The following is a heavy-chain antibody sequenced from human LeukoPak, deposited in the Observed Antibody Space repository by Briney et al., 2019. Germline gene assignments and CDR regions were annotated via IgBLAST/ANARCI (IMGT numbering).Heavy chain of an antibody. D-gene: IGHD6-19*01. CDR2: IYHSGST. J-gene: IGHJ4*02. Sequence: SETLSLTCIVSGGSISSYYWSWIRQPPGKGLEWIGHIYHSGSTNYNPSLKSRVTILVDTSKNQFSLKLSSVTAADTAVYYCARHRGSGWSDYWGQGTLVTVSS. CDR1: GGSISSYY. CDR3: ARHRGSGWSDY. V-gene: IGHV4-59*08.